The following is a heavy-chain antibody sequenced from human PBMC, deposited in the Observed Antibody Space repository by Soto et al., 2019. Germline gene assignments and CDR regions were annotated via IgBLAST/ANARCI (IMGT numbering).Heavy chain of an antibody. CDR3: ARTARYCSSTSCYVPWFDP. D-gene: IGHD2-2*01. V-gene: IGHV1-69*13. CDR1: GGTFSSYA. J-gene: IGHJ5*02. Sequence: AASVKVSCKASGGTFSSYAISWVRQAPGQGLEWMGGIIPIFGTANYAQKFQGRVTITADESTSTAYMELSSLRSEDTAVYYCARTARYCSSTSCYVPWFDPWGQGTLVTVSS. CDR2: IIPIFGTA.